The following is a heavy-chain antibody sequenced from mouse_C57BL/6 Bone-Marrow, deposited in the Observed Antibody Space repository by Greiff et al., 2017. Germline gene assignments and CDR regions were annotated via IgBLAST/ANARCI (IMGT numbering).Heavy chain of an antibody. CDR1: GYTFTSYG. V-gene: IGHV1-81*01. D-gene: IGHD1-1*01. CDR3: ARRGFTTVVANYFDY. J-gene: IGHJ2*01. Sequence: VQLQQSGAELARPGASVKLSCKASGYTFTSYGISWVKQRTGQGLEWIGEIYPRSGNTYYNEKFKGKATLTADKSSSTAYMELRSLTSEDSAVYFCARRGFTTVVANYFDYWGQGTTLTVSS. CDR2: IYPRSGNT.